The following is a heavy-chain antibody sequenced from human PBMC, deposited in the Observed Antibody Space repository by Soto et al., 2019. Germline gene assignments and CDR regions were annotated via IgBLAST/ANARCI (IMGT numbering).Heavy chain of an antibody. Sequence: QVQLVQSGAEVKKPGSSVKVSCKASGGTFSSYAISWVRQAPGQGLEWMGGIIPIFGTANYAQKFQGRVTITADETTSTAYMELSSLRSEYTAVYYCAIYVLRYFDWLYYYYYGMDVWGQGTTVTVSS. J-gene: IGHJ6*02. CDR1: GGTFSSYA. CDR2: IIPIFGTA. D-gene: IGHD3-9*01. V-gene: IGHV1-69*01. CDR3: AIYVLRYFDWLYYYYYGMDV.